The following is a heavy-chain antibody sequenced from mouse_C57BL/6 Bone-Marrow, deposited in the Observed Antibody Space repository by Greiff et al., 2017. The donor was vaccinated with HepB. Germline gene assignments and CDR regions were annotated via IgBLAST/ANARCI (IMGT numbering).Heavy chain of an antibody. D-gene: IGHD1-1*01. CDR3: ARKAGYYGSSDSWYFDV. Sequence: VQLQESGPGLVQPSQSLSITCTVSGFSLTSYGVHWVRQSPGKGLEWLGVIWSGGSTDYNAAFISRLSISKDNSKSQVFFKMNSLQADDTAIYYCARKAGYYGSSDSWYFDVWGTGTTVTVSS. J-gene: IGHJ1*03. CDR2: IWSGGST. CDR1: GFSLTSYG. V-gene: IGHV2-2*01.